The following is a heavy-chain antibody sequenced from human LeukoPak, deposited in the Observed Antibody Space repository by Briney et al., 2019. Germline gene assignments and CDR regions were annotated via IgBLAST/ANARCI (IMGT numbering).Heavy chain of an antibody. CDR2: IIPIFGTA. Sequence: SVKVSCKASGGTFISYAISWVRQAPGQGLEWMGGIIPIFGTANYAQKFQGRVTITTDESTSTAYMELSSLRSEDTAVYYCAREVLGPGYYYMDVWGKGTTVTVSS. V-gene: IGHV1-69*05. CDR1: GGTFISYA. CDR3: AREVLGPGYYYMDV. J-gene: IGHJ6*03. D-gene: IGHD3-16*01.